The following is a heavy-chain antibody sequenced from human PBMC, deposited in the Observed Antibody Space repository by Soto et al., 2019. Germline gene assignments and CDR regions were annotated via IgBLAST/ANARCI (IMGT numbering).Heavy chain of an antibody. J-gene: IGHJ5*02. CDR3: ARAARRGPQSNYYGSGRFSLFDP. D-gene: IGHD3-10*01. Sequence: SETLSLTCAVYGGSFSGYYWSWIRQPPGKGLEWIGEINHSGSTNYNPSLKSRVTISVDTSKNQFSLKLSSVTAADTAVYYCARAARRGPQSNYYGSGRFSLFDPWGQGTLVTVSS. CDR1: GGSFSGYY. V-gene: IGHV4-34*01. CDR2: INHSGST.